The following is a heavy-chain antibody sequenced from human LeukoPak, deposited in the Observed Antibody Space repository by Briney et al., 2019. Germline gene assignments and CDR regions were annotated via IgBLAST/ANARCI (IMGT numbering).Heavy chain of an antibody. V-gene: IGHV4-61*01. CDR2: IYYGGST. D-gene: IGHD6-6*01. Sequence: PSETLSLTCTVSGGSVSSGSYYWSWIRQPPGKGLEWIGYIYYGGSTNYNPSLNSRVTISVDTSKNQFSLKLSSVTAADTALYYCARGHLVFAYWGQGTLVTVSS. CDR3: ARGHLVFAY. CDR1: GGSVSSGSYY. J-gene: IGHJ4*02.